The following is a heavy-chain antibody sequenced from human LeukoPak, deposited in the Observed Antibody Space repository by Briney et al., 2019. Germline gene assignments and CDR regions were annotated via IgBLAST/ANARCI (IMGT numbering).Heavy chain of an antibody. V-gene: IGHV3-33*01. J-gene: IGHJ4*02. CDR1: GVTSTSEG. Sequence: GGSLRLSCAVSGVTSTSEGTHCVRPATGKGLEWVAFIWYDGSNKHHAGTRNGRFTICRDISKITLYLKMNTLRAEDMAVYYCARDQGESYGDDVEGYTFDFWGQGTLVTVSS. D-gene: IGHD4-17*01. CDR2: IWYDGSNK. CDR3: ARDQGESYGDDVEGYTFDF.